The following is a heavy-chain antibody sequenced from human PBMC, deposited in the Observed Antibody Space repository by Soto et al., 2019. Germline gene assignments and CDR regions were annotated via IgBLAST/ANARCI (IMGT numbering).Heavy chain of an antibody. CDR1: GGSISSSSYY. CDR3: AGLAGTGDFDY. CDR2: IYYSGST. V-gene: IGHV4-39*01. D-gene: IGHD6-19*01. Sequence: PSETLSLTCTVSGGSISSSSYYWGWIRQPPGKGLEWIGSIYYSGSTYYNPSLKSRVTISVDTSKNQFSLKLSSVTAADTAVYYCAGLAGTGDFDYWGQGTLVTVSS. J-gene: IGHJ4*02.